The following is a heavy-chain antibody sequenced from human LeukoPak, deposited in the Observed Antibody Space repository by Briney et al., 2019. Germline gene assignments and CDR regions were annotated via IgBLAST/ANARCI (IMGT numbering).Heavy chain of an antibody. CDR1: GFTFSSYG. CDR2: ISYDGSNK. CDR3: ARESNSSGWYHDAFDI. D-gene: IGHD6-19*01. V-gene: IGHV3-30*03. Sequence: PGRSLRLSCAASGFTFSSYGMHWVRQAPGKGLEWVAVISYDGSNKYYADSVKGRFTISRDNSKNTLYLQMNSLRAEDTAVYYCARESNSSGWYHDAFDIWGQGTMVTVSS. J-gene: IGHJ3*02.